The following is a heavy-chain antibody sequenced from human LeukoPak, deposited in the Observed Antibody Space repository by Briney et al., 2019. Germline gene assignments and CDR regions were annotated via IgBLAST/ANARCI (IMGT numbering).Heavy chain of an antibody. D-gene: IGHD3-22*01. CDR2: ISGYNGNT. CDR3: ARHRRHRVYYDSSGYYHDGFDI. CDR1: GYTFTSYG. V-gene: IGHV1-18*01. Sequence: ASVKVSCKASGYTFTSYGVTWVRQAPGQGLEWMGWISGYNGNTNYAQKFQGRVTMTTDTSTSTAYMELRSLRSDDTAVYYCARHRRHRVYYDSSGYYHDGFDIWGQGTMVTVSS. J-gene: IGHJ3*02.